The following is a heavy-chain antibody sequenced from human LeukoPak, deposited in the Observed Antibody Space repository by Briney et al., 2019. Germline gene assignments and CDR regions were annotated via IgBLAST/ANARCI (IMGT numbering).Heavy chain of an antibody. Sequence: LSLTCAVYGGSFSGYYWSWIRQAPGKGLEWVSSTSTSRPYIYYADSVKGRFTISRDNAKNSLYLQMNSLRAEDTAVYYCARARYSSSWYASYYGMDVWGQGTTVTVSS. CDR1: GGSFSGYY. CDR3: ARARYSSSWYASYYGMDV. J-gene: IGHJ6*02. D-gene: IGHD6-13*01. CDR2: TSTSRPYI. V-gene: IGHV3-11*06.